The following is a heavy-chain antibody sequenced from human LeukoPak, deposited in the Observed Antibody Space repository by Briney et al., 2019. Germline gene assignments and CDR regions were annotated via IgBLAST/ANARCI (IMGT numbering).Heavy chain of an antibody. V-gene: IGHV3-30-3*01. CDR1: GFTLSSYA. J-gene: IGHJ6*02. D-gene: IGHD2-2*01. Sequence: XGSLRLSCAASGFTLSSYAMHWVRQAPGKGLEWVAVILYDGSNKYYADSVKGRFTISRDNSKNTLYLQMNSLRAEDTAVYYCARVRLDCSSTSCLYYYYGMDVWGQGTTVTVSS. CDR2: ILYDGSNK. CDR3: ARVRLDCSSTSCLYYYYGMDV.